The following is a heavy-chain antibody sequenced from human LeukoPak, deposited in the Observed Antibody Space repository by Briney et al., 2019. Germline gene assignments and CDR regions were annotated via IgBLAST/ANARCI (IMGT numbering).Heavy chain of an antibody. D-gene: IGHD3-10*01. V-gene: IGHV3-23*01. Sequence: PGGSLRLSCAASGFTFSSYATSWVRQAPGKGLEWVSAISGSGGSTYYADSVKGRFTISRDNSKNTLYLQMNSLRADDTAVYYCAKILGESPRWFDPWGQGTLVTVSS. CDR3: AKILGESPRWFDP. J-gene: IGHJ5*02. CDR2: ISGSGGST. CDR1: GFTFSSYA.